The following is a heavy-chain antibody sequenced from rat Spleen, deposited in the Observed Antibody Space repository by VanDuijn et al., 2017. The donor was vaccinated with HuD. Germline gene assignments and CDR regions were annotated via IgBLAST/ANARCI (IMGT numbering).Heavy chain of an antibody. D-gene: IGHD1-10*01. J-gene: IGHJ3*01. CDR3: ARHELEFAY. CDR1: GFTFSDYA. Sequence: EVQLVESGGGLVQPGGSLKLSCAASGFTFSDYAMAWVRQSPKKGLEWVASSSPSGGNTYYRDSVKGRFTISRDSAKSTLYLQMDSLRSEDTATYYCARHELEFAYWGQGTLVTVSS. V-gene: IGHV5-25*01. CDR2: SSPSGGNT.